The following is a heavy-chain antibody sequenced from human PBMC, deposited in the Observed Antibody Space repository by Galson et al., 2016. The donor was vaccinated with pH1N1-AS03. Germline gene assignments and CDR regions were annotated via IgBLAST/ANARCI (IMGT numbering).Heavy chain of an antibody. CDR3: ARRCSFLYSYGFDF. V-gene: IGHV4-59*01. D-gene: IGHD2-8*01. J-gene: IGHJ6*02. CDR1: GDSLDTFS. Sequence: SETLSLTCSVSGDSLDTFSWTWIRQPPGKGLEWIGLTFYGGSTHYNPSLTSRITISVDTSKNLFSLQLKSVTAADTAVYFCARRCSFLYSYGFDFWGQGTTVIVSS. CDR2: TFYGGST.